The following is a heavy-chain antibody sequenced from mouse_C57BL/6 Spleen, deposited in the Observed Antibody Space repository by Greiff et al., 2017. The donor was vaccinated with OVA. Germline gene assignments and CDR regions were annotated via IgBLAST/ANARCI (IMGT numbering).Heavy chain of an antibody. D-gene: IGHD1-1*01. V-gene: IGHV1-78*01. Sequence: QVHVKQSDAELVKPGASVKISCKVSGYTFTDHTIHWMKQRPEQGLEWIGYVYPRDGSTKYNEKFKGKATLTADKSSSTAYMQLNSLTSEDSAVYFCARPQIYYYGSSPFDYWGQGTTLTVSS. CDR1: GYTFTDHT. J-gene: IGHJ2*01. CDR2: VYPRDGST. CDR3: ARPQIYYYGSSPFDY.